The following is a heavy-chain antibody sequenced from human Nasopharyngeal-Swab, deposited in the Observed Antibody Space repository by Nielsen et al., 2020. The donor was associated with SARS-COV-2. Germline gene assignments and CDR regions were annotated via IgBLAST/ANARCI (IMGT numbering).Heavy chain of an antibody. D-gene: IGHD6-13*01. Sequence: GESLKISCAASGFTFSTYWMSWARQAPGNGLEWVANIKQDGRETYYVGSVRGRFTISRDNADNSLYLQMNSLRAEDTALYYCARDLGYVSPGGYFYYQGMDVWGPGTTVTVSS. CDR1: GFTFSTYW. CDR3: ARDLGYVSPGGYFYYQGMDV. J-gene: IGHJ6*02. CDR2: IKQDGRET. V-gene: IGHV3-7*01.